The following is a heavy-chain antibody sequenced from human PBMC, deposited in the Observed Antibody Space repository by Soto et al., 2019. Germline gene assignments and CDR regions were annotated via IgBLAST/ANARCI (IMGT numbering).Heavy chain of an antibody. CDR1: GFTFSSYA. V-gene: IGHV3-23*01. CDR3: ARDPFAKAGAPYYFDY. D-gene: IGHD1-26*01. J-gene: IGHJ4*02. Sequence: PGGSLRLSCAASGFTFSSYAMSWVRQAPGKGLEWVSAISGSGGSTYYADSVKGRFTISRDNSKNTLYLQMNSLRAEDTAVYYCARDPFAKAGAPYYFDYWGQGTLLTVSS. CDR2: ISGSGGST.